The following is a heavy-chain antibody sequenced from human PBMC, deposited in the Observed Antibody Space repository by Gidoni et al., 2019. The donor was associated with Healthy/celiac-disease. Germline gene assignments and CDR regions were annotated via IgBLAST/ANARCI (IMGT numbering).Heavy chain of an antibody. V-gene: IGHV3-23*01. Sequence: EVQLLESGGGLVQPGGSLRLSCAASGFTFSSYAMSWVRQAPGKGLEWVSAMSRSGGSKYNADSGKGRFTISRDNSKNTLYLQMNSLRAEDTAVYYCAKSPDYYYYGMDVWGQGTTVIVSS. J-gene: IGHJ6*02. CDR3: AKSPDYYYYGMDV. CDR1: GFTFSSYA. CDR2: MSRSGGSK.